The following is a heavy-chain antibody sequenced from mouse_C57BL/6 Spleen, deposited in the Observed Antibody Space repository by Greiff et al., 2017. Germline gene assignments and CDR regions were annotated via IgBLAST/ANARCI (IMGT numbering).Heavy chain of an antibody. J-gene: IGHJ4*01. V-gene: IGHV3-6*01. CDR2: ISYDGSN. Sequence: EVHLVESVPGLVKPSQSLSLTCSVTAYSITSGYSWNWFRQFPGNKLEWMGYISYDGSNNYNPSLKNRISITRDTSKNQFFLKFNSVTTEDTATYYCAREDGEAMDYWGQGASGTVSS. CDR3: AREDGEAMDY. CDR1: AYSITSGYS.